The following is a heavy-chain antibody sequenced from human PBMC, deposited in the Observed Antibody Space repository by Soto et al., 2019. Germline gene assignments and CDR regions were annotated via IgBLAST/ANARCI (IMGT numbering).Heavy chain of an antibody. D-gene: IGHD4-17*01. CDR3: ASGLVTTLHY. V-gene: IGHV4-30-2*01. CDR1: GGPISSGGYC. CDR2: IYHSGST. Sequence: PSETLSLTCAVSGGPISSGGYCWSWIRQPPGKGLEWIGYIYHSGSTYYNPSLKSRVTISVDRSKNQFSLKLSSVTAADTAVYYCASGLVTTLHYWGQGTLVTVSS. J-gene: IGHJ4*02.